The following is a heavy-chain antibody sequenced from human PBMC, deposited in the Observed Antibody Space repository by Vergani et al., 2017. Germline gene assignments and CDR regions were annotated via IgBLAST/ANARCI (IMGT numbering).Heavy chain of an antibody. V-gene: IGHV3-23*01. CDR2: ISGSSGSK. CDR3: AKVPLIRYDDWRSYFHY. J-gene: IGHJ4*02. D-gene: IGHD3-9*01. Sequence: EVQLLESGGGLVQPGGSLRLSCAASGFTFSSYAMSWVRQAPGRGLEWVSAISGSSGSKYYADYVKGQFTISRDNYKNTLYLQMNSLRAEDTAVYFCAKVPLIRYDDWRSYFHYWGQGTLVTVSS. CDR1: GFTFSSYA.